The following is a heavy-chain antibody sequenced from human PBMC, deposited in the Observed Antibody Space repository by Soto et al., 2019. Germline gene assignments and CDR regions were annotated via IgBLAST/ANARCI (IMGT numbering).Heavy chain of an antibody. CDR3: ASRGQGITMVRGVINYYGMDV. D-gene: IGHD3-10*01. CDR1: GGSFSGYY. J-gene: IGHJ6*02. CDR2: INHSGST. Sequence: LEILSLTCAVYGGSFSGYYWSWIRQPPGKGLEWIGEINHSGSTNYNPSLKSRVTISVDTSKNQFSLKLSSVTAADTAVYYCASRGQGITMVRGVINYYGMDVWGQGTTVTVSS. V-gene: IGHV4-34*01.